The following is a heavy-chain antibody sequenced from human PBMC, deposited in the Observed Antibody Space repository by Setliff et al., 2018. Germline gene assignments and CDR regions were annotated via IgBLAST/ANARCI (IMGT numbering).Heavy chain of an antibody. J-gene: IGHJ6*02. V-gene: IGHV4-61*02. Sequence: SETLSLTCTVSGGSISSGSYYWSWIRQPAGKGLEWIGRIYTSGSTNYNPSLKSRVTISVDTSKNQFSLKLSSVTAADTAVYYCARDEEYSSSSGWDYNYYYGMDVWGQGTTVTVSS. CDR3: ARDEEYSSSSGWDYNYYYGMDV. CDR1: GGSISSGSYY. D-gene: IGHD6-6*01. CDR2: IYTSGST.